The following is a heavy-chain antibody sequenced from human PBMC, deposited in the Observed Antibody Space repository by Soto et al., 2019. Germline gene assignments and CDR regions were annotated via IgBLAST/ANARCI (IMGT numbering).Heavy chain of an antibody. J-gene: IGHJ6*02. Sequence: QVQLVQSGAEVKKPGSSVTVSCKASGGTFGNSAISWVRQAPGQGLEWMGGIIPIFTTPDYAQKFKGRVTITADESTSTAYTELTSLGAEDTALYYCARDKDRQQLGGNYYYGIDVGGQGTTVTVSS. CDR3: ARDKDRQQLGGNYYYGIDV. D-gene: IGHD3-10*01. CDR1: GGTFGNSA. V-gene: IGHV1-69*12. CDR2: IIPIFTTP.